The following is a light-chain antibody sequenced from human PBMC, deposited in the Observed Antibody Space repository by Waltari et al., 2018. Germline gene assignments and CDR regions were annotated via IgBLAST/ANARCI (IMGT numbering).Light chain of an antibody. CDR2: GGS. CDR3: QQYGSSPLS. V-gene: IGKV3-20*01. CDR1: QSISSY. J-gene: IGKJ4*01. Sequence: ESVFTQSPGTLSLSPGERVTLSCRASQSISSYLAWYQQKPGQAPRLLIYGGSSRATGIPDRFSGSGSGTDFTLTISRLEPEDFAVYYCQQYGSSPLSFGGGTKVEIK.